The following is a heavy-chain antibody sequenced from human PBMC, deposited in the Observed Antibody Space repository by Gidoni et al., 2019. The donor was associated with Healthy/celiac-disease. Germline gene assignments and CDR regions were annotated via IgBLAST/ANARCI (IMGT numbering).Heavy chain of an antibody. Sequence: QVQLVESGGGVVQPGRSLRLSCAASGFTFSSYGMHWVRQAPGKGLEWVAVISYDGSNKYYADSVKGRFTISRDNSKNTLYLQMNSLRAEDTAVYYCATPLSHYYDSSGYYYDFDYWGQGTLVTVSS. D-gene: IGHD3-22*01. V-gene: IGHV3-30*03. CDR1: GFTFSSYG. CDR2: ISYDGSNK. CDR3: ATPLSHYYDSSGYYYDFDY. J-gene: IGHJ4*02.